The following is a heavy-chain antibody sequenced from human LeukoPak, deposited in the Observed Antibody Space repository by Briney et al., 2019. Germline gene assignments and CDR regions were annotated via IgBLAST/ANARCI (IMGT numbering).Heavy chain of an antibody. V-gene: IGHV3-30*03. CDR2: ISYDGSNK. CDR3: ARGPPELYCGGDCSHYVDY. J-gene: IGHJ4*02. Sequence: GGSLRLSCAASGFTFSSYGMHWVRQAPGKGLEWVAVISYDGSNKYYADSVKGRFTISRDNSKNTLYLQMNSLRTEDTAVYFCARGPPELYCGGDCSHYVDYWGQGTLVPVSS. D-gene: IGHD2-21*02. CDR1: GFTFSSYG.